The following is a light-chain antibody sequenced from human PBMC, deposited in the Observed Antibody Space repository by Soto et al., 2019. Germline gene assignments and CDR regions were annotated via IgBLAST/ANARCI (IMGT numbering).Light chain of an antibody. CDR2: DAS. J-gene: IGKJ5*01. Sequence: IVMTQSPATLSVAPGVRVTLSCRASQGISKKVAWYQHKPGQAPRLLISDASNRATGIPDRFSGSGSGTDFTLTISRLEPEDFVLYYCQQYGASPITFGQGTRLEIK. CDR1: QGISKK. CDR3: QQYGASPIT. V-gene: IGKV3-20*01.